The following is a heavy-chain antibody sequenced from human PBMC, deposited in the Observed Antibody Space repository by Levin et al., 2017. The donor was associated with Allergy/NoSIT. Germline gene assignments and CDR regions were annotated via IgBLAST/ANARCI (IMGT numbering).Heavy chain of an antibody. Sequence: PSETLSLTCTVSGGSLSSGDYYWTWIRQPPGKGLEWIGYIYHTGATYYNPSLMSRLSMSVDTSKNQFSLKLNSVTVADTAVYYCGRGNRGIDYRGQGTLVTVAS. D-gene: IGHD6-13*01. CDR1: GGSLSSGDYY. CDR2: IYHTGAT. J-gene: IGHJ4*02. V-gene: IGHV4-30-4*01. CDR3: GRGNRGIDY.